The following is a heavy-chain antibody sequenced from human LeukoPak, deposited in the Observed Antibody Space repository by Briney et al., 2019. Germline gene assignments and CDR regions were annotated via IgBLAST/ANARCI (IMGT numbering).Heavy chain of an antibody. V-gene: IGHV3-23*01. CDR2: ISGSGGST. CDR3: TRGGVDF. J-gene: IGHJ4*02. Sequence: SGGSLRLSCAASGFTFISYGMSWVRQAPGKGLEWVSAISGSGGSTYYADSVKGRFTISRDNSKNTLYLQMNSLRAEDTAVYYCTRGGVDFWGQGTLVTVSS. CDR1: GFTFISYG.